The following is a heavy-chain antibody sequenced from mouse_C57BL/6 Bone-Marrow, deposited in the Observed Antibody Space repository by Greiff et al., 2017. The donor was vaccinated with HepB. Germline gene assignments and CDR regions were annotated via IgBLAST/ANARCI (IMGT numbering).Heavy chain of an antibody. Sequence: QVQLKQPGAELVRPGSSVKLSCKASGYTFTSYWMDWVKQRPGQGLEWIGRIDPNSGGTKYNEKFKSKATLTVDKPSSTAYMQLSSLTSEDSAVYYCAKRDYWGQGTSVTVSS. J-gene: IGHJ4*01. CDR3: AKRDY. CDR1: GYTFTSYW. V-gene: IGHV1-72*01. CDR2: IDPNSGGT.